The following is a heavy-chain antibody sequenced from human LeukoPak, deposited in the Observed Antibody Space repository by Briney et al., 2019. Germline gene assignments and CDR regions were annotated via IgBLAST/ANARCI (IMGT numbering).Heavy chain of an antibody. J-gene: IGHJ4*02. CDR1: GFTFSSYW. Sequence: PGGSLRLSCAASGFTFSSYWMSWVRQAPGKGLEWVANIKQDGSEKYYVDSVKGRFTISRDNAKNSLYLQMNSLRAEDTAVYYCAREDLSWEYQLSPRYYFDYWGQGTLVTVSS. CDR3: AREDLSWEYQLSPRYYFDY. CDR2: IKQDGSEK. V-gene: IGHV3-7*01. D-gene: IGHD2-2*01.